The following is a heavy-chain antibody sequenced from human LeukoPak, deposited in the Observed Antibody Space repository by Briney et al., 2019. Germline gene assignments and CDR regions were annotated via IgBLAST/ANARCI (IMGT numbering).Heavy chain of an antibody. Sequence: SVKVSCKASGYTLSTHAITWVRQAPGQGLEWMGGIILFFGRPNYAQKFQGRVTITADESASTAYMELSDLTSDDTAIYYCARGVVHGYYYYMDVWGKGTTVTDSS. CDR1: GYTLSTHA. CDR2: IILFFGRP. CDR3: ARGVVHGYYYYMDV. D-gene: IGHD3-16*02. V-gene: IGHV1-69*13. J-gene: IGHJ6*03.